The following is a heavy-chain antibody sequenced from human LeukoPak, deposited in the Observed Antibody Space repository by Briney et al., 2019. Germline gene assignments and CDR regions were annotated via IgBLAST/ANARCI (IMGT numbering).Heavy chain of an antibody. CDR1: GYTFTSYD. D-gene: IGHD5-24*01. V-gene: IGHV1-8*03. CDR3: ARVRRDGYNLFGY. J-gene: IGHJ4*02. Sequence: GASVKVSCKASGYTFTSYDINWVRQATGQGLEWMGWMNPNSGNTGYAQKFQGRVTITRNTSISTAYMELSSLRSEDTAVYYCARVRRDGYNLFGYWGQGTLVTVSS. CDR2: MNPNSGNT.